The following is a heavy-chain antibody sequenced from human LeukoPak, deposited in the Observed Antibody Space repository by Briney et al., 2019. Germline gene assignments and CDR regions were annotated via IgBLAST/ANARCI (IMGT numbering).Heavy chain of an antibody. CDR1: GGSISSYD. CDR3: ARDPGSANYGSGSYSSYVDY. Sequence: SETLSLPCTVSGGSISSYDWSWIRQPPGKGLEWIGNIYYNGSTNYNPSLKSRVTTSVDTSRNQFSLKVNSVTAADTAVYYCARDPGSANYGSGSYSSYVDYWGQGTLVTVSS. V-gene: IGHV4-59*01. CDR2: IYYNGST. D-gene: IGHD3-10*01. J-gene: IGHJ4*02.